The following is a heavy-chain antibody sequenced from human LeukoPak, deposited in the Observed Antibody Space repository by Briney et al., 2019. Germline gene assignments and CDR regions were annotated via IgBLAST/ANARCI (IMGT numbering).Heavy chain of an antibody. CDR2: IIPIFGTA. V-gene: IGHV1-69*13. CDR1: GGTFSSYA. Sequence: SVTVSCKASGGTFSSYAISWVRQAPGQGLEWMGGIIPIFGTANYAQKFQGRVMITADESTSTAYMELSSLRSEDTAVYYCARAGGGYMIAADYWGQGTLVTVSS. CDR3: ARAGGGYMIAADY. J-gene: IGHJ4*02. D-gene: IGHD5-12*01.